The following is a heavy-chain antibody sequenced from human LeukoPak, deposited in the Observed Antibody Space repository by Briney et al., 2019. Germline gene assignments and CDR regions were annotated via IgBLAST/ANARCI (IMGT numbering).Heavy chain of an antibody. CDR2: IYPGDSDT. Sequence: GESLKISCKGSGYSFTSYWIGWVRQMPGKGLEWMGIIYPGDSDTRYGPSFQGQVTISADKSISTAYLQWSSLKASDTAMYYCARRVWVSSSWYYYFDYWGQGTLVTVSS. J-gene: IGHJ4*02. D-gene: IGHD6-13*01. V-gene: IGHV5-51*01. CDR3: ARRVWVSSSWYYYFDY. CDR1: GYSFTSYW.